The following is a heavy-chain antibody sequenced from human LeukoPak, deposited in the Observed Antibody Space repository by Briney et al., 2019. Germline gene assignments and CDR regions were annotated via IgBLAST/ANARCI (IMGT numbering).Heavy chain of an antibody. J-gene: IGHJ6*04. V-gene: IGHV4-38-2*01. Sequence: AETLSLTCAVSGYSISSGYYWGWIRQPPGQGLEWIGSMSHNRGTYYNPSLKSRVTISIDTCKNQFSLRLSSVTAAATAVYYCASYYASGVSAYNYYGMDVWRKGTTVTVSS. D-gene: IGHD3-10*01. CDR3: ASYYASGVSAYNYYGMDV. CDR1: GYSISSGYY. CDR2: MSHNRGT.